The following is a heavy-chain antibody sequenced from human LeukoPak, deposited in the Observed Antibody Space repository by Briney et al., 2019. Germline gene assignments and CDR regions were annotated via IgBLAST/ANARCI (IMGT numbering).Heavy chain of an antibody. J-gene: IGHJ4*02. V-gene: IGHV4-34*01. CDR2: INHSGST. Sequence: PSETLSLTCAVYGGSFSGYYWSWIRQPPGKGLEWIGEINHSGSTNYNPSLKSRITISVDTSKNQFSLKLSSVTAADTAVYYCARGRYNRGWLGGGRFDYWGQGTLVTVSS. CDR1: GGSFSGYY. CDR3: ARGRYNRGWLGGGRFDY. D-gene: IGHD6-19*01.